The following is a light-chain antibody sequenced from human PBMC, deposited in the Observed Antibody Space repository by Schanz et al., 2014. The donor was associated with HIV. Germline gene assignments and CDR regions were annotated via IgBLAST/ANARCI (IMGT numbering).Light chain of an antibody. J-gene: IGLJ3*02. CDR3: NSYTSSSTWV. V-gene: IGLV2-14*03. CDR2: DVS. CDR1: SSDVGYYNY. Sequence: QSVLTQPPSVSGSPGQSITISCTGTSSDVGYYNYVSWYQQHPGKAPKLMIYDVSNRPSGVSNRFSGSKSGNTASLTISGLQADDEADYYCNSYTSSSTWVFGGGTKLTVL.